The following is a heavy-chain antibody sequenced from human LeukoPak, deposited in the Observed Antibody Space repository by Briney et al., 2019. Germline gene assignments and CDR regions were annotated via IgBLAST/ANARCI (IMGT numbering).Heavy chain of an antibody. Sequence: GGSLRLSCAASGFTFSSYGLNWVRQAPGKGLEWVSVISGSGGSTYYADFVKGRFTISRDSLRNKLYLQMKSLRAEDTAVYYCAKDSVVVAGLVNYFDYWGQGTLVTVSS. CDR3: AKDSVVVAGLVNYFDY. V-gene: IGHV3-23*01. D-gene: IGHD6-19*01. J-gene: IGHJ4*02. CDR1: GFTFSSYG. CDR2: ISGSGGST.